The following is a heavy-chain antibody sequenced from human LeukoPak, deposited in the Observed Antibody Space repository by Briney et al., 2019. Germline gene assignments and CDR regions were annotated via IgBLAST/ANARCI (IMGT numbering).Heavy chain of an antibody. Sequence: ASVKVSCKASGYTFTGQYLYWARQTPGQGLEWMRWINPKTGDTDSAQNFQGRVTMTRDTSITTVYMELSRLTSDDTAVYYCARGYYGMDVWGQGTTVTVSS. CDR2: INPKTGDT. J-gene: IGHJ6*02. CDR3: ARGYYGMDV. CDR1: GYTFTGQY. V-gene: IGHV1-2*02.